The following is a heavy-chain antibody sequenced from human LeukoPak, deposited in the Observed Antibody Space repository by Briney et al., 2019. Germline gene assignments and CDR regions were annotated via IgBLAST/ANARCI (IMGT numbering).Heavy chain of an antibody. D-gene: IGHD3-22*01. CDR1: GFSLSGYW. V-gene: IGHV3-7*01. Sequence: GGSLRLSCAASGFSLSGYWMTWVRQAPGKGLAWVANIKDDGSRKHDVDSARGRFTISRDNAKNSLYLDMNSLRAEDTAVYYCARECIDGYYESSGYDLWGQGTLVTVSS. CDR2: IKDDGSRK. J-gene: IGHJ4*02. CDR3: ARECIDGYYESSGYDL.